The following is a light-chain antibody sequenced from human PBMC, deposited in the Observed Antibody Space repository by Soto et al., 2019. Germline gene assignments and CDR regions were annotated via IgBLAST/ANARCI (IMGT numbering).Light chain of an antibody. J-gene: IGKJ4*01. CDR3: HQYGDSLLT. CDR1: QSISNSY. V-gene: IGKV3-20*01. Sequence: ENVLTQSPGTLSLSPGERATLSCRASQSISNSYLAWYQQKPGQTPSLLIYHASNRATGIPGRFSSSGSGTDFTLTISRLEPEDVAVYYCHQYGDSLLTFGGGTKVEIK. CDR2: HAS.